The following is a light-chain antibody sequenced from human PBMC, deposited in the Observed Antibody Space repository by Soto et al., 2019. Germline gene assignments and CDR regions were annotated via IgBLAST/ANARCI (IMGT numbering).Light chain of an antibody. CDR1: QSVLYSSNNKNY. CDR3: QQYYSTPLT. V-gene: IGKV4-1*01. Sequence: DIVLTQSPDSLAVSLGERATINCKSSQSVLYSSNNKNYLAWYQQKTGQPPKLLIYWASTRESGVPDRFSGSGSGTDFTLTISSLQAEDVAVYYCQQYYSTPLTLGGGTKVEIK. CDR2: WAS. J-gene: IGKJ4*01.